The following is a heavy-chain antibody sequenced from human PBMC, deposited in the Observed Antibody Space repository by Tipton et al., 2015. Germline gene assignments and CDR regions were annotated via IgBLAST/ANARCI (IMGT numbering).Heavy chain of an antibody. V-gene: IGHV3-74*01. CDR2: ISSDGRET. J-gene: IGHJ4*02. CDR1: GFTFRDSW. Sequence: SLRLSCAASGFTFRDSWMHWVRQDAVKGLVWVSRISSDGRETRYADSVKGRFTISRDNAKNTLYLQMNSLRADDTAMYYCARDRGGLGPPTIDYWGQGTLVTVSS. D-gene: IGHD3-9*01. CDR3: ARDRGGLGPPTIDY.